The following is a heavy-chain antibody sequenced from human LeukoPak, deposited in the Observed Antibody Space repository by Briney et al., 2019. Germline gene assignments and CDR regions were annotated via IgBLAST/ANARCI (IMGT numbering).Heavy chain of an antibody. V-gene: IGHV3-23*01. CDR2: ISGSGGST. J-gene: IGHJ5*02. Sequence: GGSLRLSCAASGFTFSSYAMSWVRQAPGQGLELVSAISGSGGSTYYADSVKGRFTISRDNSKNTLYLQMNSLRAEDTAVYYCAKDLRRRIAVAGTSGWFDPWGQGTLVTVSS. CDR1: GFTFSSYA. CDR3: AKDLRRRIAVAGTSGWFDP. D-gene: IGHD6-19*01.